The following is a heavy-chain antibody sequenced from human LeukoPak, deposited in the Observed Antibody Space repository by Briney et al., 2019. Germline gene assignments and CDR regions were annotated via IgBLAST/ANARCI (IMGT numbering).Heavy chain of an antibody. CDR1: GFTFSSYA. J-gene: IGHJ4*02. D-gene: IGHD4-17*01. Sequence: GGSLRLSCVASGFTFSSYAMSWVRQAPGKGLEWVSAISGSGGSTYYADSAKGRFTISRDNSKNTLYLQMNSLRAEDTAVYYCAKSRPDYGDYGGYWGQGTLVTVSS. V-gene: IGHV3-23*01. CDR3: AKSRPDYGDYGGY. CDR2: ISGSGGST.